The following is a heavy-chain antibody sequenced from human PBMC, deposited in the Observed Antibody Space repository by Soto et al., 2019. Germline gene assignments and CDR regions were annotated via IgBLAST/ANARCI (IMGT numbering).Heavy chain of an antibody. D-gene: IGHD5-18*01. Sequence: TVSGGSVTSDEDYWTWIRQSPGKGLEWIGYISNSGSTGYNPSLKTRLSMSVDRSKNQFTLRLTSVTAADTAVYLCATESGSTYGYFDHWGQGTKVTVSS. J-gene: IGHJ4*02. CDR2: ISNSGST. V-gene: IGHV4-30-4*01. CDR3: ATESGSTYGYFDH. CDR1: GGSVTSDEDY.